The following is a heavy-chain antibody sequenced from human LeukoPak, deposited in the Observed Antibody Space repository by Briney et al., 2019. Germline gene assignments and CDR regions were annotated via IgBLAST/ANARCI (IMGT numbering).Heavy chain of an antibody. D-gene: IGHD5-12*01. CDR3: ITVYDSVAN. CDR2: IKSRPDGGTT. Sequence: GGPLRLSCAASGFTFTNAWMDWVRQAPGKGLEWVGRIKSRPDGGTTDFAAPVKGRFTISRDDSKNTLYLHMNSLKTEDTAVYYCITVYDSVANWGRGTLVTVSS. CDR1: GFTFTNAW. V-gene: IGHV3-15*01. J-gene: IGHJ4*02.